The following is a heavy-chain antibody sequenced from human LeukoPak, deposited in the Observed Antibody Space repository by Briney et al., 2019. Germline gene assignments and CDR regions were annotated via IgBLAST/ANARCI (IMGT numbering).Heavy chain of an antibody. J-gene: IGHJ3*02. D-gene: IGHD3-22*01. CDR1: GFTFGSFG. Sequence: GRSLRLSCAASGFTFGSFGMHWVRQAPGKGLEWVSSISSSSSYIYYADSVKDRFTISRDNAKNSLYLQMNSLRAEDTAVYYCARGPGDSSGYPLGDDAFDIWGQGTMVTVSS. V-gene: IGHV3-21*01. CDR3: ARGPGDSSGYPLGDDAFDI. CDR2: ISSSSSYI.